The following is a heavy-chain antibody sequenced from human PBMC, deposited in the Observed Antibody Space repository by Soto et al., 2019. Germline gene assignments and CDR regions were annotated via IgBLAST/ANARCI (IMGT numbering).Heavy chain of an antibody. CDR1: GGTFNSYA. V-gene: IGHV1-69*12. D-gene: IGHD3-22*01. CDR2: TIPMFGTT. Sequence: HVQLVQSGAEVKKPESSVRGSCKASGGTFNSYAITWVRQAPGQGLEWMGGTIPMFGTTNYAEKFQGRVTSSADESTNTAYMELSSLRSEDTAVYYCTRCGIRYHSIGYYLGIDGMDVWGQGTTVIVSS. CDR3: TRCGIRYHSIGYYLGIDGMDV. J-gene: IGHJ6*02.